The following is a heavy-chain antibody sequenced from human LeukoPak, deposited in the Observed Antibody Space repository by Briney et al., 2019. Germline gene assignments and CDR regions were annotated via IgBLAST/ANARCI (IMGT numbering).Heavy chain of an antibody. CDR1: GFTFSSYS. J-gene: IGHJ4*02. CDR3: ARGGGLRLFYYFDY. Sequence: GESLRLSCAASGFTFSSYSMNWVRQAPGKGLEWVSSISSSSSYIYYADSVKGRFTISRDNAKNSLYLQMNSLRAEDTAVYYCARGGGLRLFYYFDYWGQGTLVTVSS. D-gene: IGHD4-17*01. CDR2: ISSSSSYI. V-gene: IGHV3-21*01.